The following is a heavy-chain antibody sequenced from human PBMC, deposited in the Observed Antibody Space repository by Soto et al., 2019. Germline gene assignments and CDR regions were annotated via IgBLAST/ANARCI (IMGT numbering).Heavy chain of an antibody. CDR3: ARDVSPGSSGYYLYAFDI. V-gene: IGHV3-7*05. J-gene: IGHJ3*02. D-gene: IGHD6-25*01. Sequence: EVQVVESGGGLVKPGGSLRLSCTASGFTFGDYWMTWVRQAPGKGLEWVANIKGDGSAKSYVDSVRGRFTVSRDNAENSLFLQMTVLRAEDTALYYCARDVSPGSSGYYLYAFDIWGRGTMVTVSS. CDR2: IKGDGSAK. CDR1: GFTFGDYW.